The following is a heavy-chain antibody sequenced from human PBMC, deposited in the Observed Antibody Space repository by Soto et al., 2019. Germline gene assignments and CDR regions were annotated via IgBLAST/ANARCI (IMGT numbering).Heavy chain of an antibody. CDR1: GFTFSDYY. Sequence: VGSLRLSCAASGFTFSDYYMSWIRQAPGKGLEWVSYISSSSSYTNYADSVKGRFTISRDNAKNSLYLQMNSLRAEDTAVYYCARAQYYYDSSGYYFPYGMDVWGQGTTVTVSS. J-gene: IGHJ6*02. CDR2: ISSSSSYT. V-gene: IGHV3-11*06. CDR3: ARAQYYYDSSGYYFPYGMDV. D-gene: IGHD3-22*01.